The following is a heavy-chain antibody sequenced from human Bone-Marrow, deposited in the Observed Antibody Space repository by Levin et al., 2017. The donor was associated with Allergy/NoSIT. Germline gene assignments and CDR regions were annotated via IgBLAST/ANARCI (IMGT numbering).Heavy chain of an antibody. V-gene: IGHV1-69*13. D-gene: IGHD3/OR15-3a*01. J-gene: IGHJ5*02. CDR1: RGTFSSQA. CDR3: ARAFDFLTGPTWFDP. Sequence: GASVKVSCKASRGTFSSQAFVWLRQAPGQGFEWMGGILPIYNTLNYGQSFQGRVTITADESTSTAFLELGSLRSEDTAVYYCARAFDFLTGPTWFDPWGQGSLVIVSS. CDR2: ILPIYNTL.